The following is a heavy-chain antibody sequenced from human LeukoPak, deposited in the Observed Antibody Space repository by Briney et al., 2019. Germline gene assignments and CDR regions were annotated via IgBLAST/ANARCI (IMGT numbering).Heavy chain of an antibody. V-gene: IGHV4-30-2*01. D-gene: IGHD3-22*01. CDR3: AKDNWWDYYYSSQSSYLDY. Sequence: SETLSLTCAVPGGSISSAGYSWSSIRQPPGKGLEWIGYIYRGEPNFSSPSIKTRLPTSAAGSKNQFSLKLSSVTAADTAVYYVAKDNWWDYYYSSQSSYLDYWGQGATVTVSS. CDR2: IYRGEPN. J-gene: IGHJ4*02. CDR1: GGSISSAGYS.